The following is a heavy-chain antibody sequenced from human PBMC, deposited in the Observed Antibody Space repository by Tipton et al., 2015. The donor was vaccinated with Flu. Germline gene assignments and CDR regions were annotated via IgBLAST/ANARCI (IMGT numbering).Heavy chain of an antibody. Sequence: TLSLTCTVSGGSISSYYWSWIRQPPGKGLEWIGYIYYSGSTNYNPSLKSRVTISVDTSKNQFSLKLSSVTAADTAVYYCARRFYDYGEYDYWGQGTLVTVSS. D-gene: IGHD4-17*01. CDR2: IYYSGST. CDR3: ARRFYDYGEYDY. V-gene: IGHV4-59*08. J-gene: IGHJ4*02. CDR1: GGSISSYY.